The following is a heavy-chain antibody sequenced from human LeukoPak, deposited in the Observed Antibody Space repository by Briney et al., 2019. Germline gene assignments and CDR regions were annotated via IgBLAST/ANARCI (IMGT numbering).Heavy chain of an antibody. J-gene: IGHJ3*01. CDR3: ARAGYYGDDAFDL. Sequence: QPGGSLRLSCVASGFIIGSYWMSWVRQAPGKGLEWVANIRQDGSEKYYVDSVKGRLTISRDNAKNSLYLQMNNLTAADTAIYYCARAGYYGDDAFDLWGQGTRVTVS. D-gene: IGHD2/OR15-2a*01. CDR2: IRQDGSEK. CDR1: GFIIGSYW. V-gene: IGHV3-7*01.